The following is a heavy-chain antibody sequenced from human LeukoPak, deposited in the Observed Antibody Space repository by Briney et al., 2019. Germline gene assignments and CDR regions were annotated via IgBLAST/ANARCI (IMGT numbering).Heavy chain of an antibody. CDR1: GGSIISSRHY. CDR3: VSHPFTKRAWFDY. CDR2: IYYSGTP. J-gene: IGHJ4*02. Sequence: SETLSLTCTVSGGSIISSRHYWGWIRQPPGKGLEWIGSIYYSGTPYYNPSLESRVTISVDTSRNQFSLKLSSVTAADTSIFYCVSHPFTKRAWFDYWGQGSLVTVSS. V-gene: IGHV4-39*01. D-gene: IGHD2-8*01.